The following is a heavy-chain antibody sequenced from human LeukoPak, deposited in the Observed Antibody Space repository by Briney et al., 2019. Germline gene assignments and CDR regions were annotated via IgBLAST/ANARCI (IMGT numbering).Heavy chain of an antibody. CDR3: AKGSCGSGCYYQRDFGH. D-gene: IGHD3-10*01. J-gene: IGHJ4*02. V-gene: IGHV3-33*06. CDR2: IWTEGRRI. Sequence: PGGSLRLSCVASGFSFSSYAMNWVRQAPGKGPEWVAAIWTEGRRIYFADSVKGRFTISRDDSKNTLYLQMNTLRAEDTAVYYCAKGSCGSGCYYQRDFGHWGTGALVSVA. CDR1: GFSFSSYA.